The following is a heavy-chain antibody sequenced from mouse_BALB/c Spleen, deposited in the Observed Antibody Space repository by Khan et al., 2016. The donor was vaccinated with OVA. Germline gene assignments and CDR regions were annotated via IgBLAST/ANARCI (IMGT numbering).Heavy chain of an antibody. V-gene: IGHV9-3*02. CDR1: GYTFTNYG. Sequence: QVQLVQSGPDLKKPGETVKISCKASGYTFTNYGMNWVKQAPGKGLKWMGWINTNTGEPTYSEEFKGRFAFSLETSATTAYLQINNLKNEDTATYFCARGNYYGSNCWFAYWGQGTLVTVSA. D-gene: IGHD1-1*01. J-gene: IGHJ3*01. CDR2: INTNTGEP. CDR3: ARGNYYGSNCWFAY.